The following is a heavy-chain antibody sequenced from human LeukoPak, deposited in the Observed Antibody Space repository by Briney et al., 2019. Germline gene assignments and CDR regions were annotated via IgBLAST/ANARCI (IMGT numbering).Heavy chain of an antibody. V-gene: IGHV3-48*04. CDR3: ARDSEVVVGGSSWFDP. Sequence: GGSLRLSCAASGFTFSNYSMNWVRQAPGKGLEWVSYIRSSSSTIYYADSVKGRFTISRDNGKKSLYLQMNSLRAEDTAVYYCARDSEVVVGGSSWFDPWGQGTLVTVSS. CDR1: GFTFSNYS. D-gene: IGHD2-15*01. J-gene: IGHJ5*02. CDR2: IRSSSSTI.